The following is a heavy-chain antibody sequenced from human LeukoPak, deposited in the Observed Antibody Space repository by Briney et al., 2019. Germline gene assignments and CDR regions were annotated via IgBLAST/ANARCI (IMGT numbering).Heavy chain of an antibody. V-gene: IGHV4-59*08. J-gene: IGHJ4*02. D-gene: IGHD5-18*01. CDR3: ARHSYGYTFGH. CDR2: IYSGGSA. CDR1: GGSLTNYY. Sequence: SETLSLTCTVPGGSLTNYYWNWIRQSPGKGLEWLGYIYSGGSANYNSSLKSRVTISLDAPENQFSLRLTSVTAADTAVYYCARHSYGYTFGHWGRGTLVTVSS.